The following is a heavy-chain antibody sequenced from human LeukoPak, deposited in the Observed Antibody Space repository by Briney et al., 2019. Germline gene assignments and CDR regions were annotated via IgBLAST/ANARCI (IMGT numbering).Heavy chain of an antibody. Sequence: HSGGSLRLSCAASGFTFSSYAMSWVRQAPGKGLEWVSAISGSGGSTYYADSVKGRFTISRDNAKNSLYLQMNSLRAEDTAVYYCARDVWLRLKGVDYWGQGTLVTVSS. CDR2: ISGSGGST. CDR1: GFTFSSYA. CDR3: ARDVWLRLKGVDY. J-gene: IGHJ4*02. V-gene: IGHV3-23*01. D-gene: IGHD5-12*01.